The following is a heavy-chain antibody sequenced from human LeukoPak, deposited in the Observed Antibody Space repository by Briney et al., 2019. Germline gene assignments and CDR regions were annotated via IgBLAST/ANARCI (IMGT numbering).Heavy chain of an antibody. Sequence: GGSLRLSCAASGFTFSSYAMHWVRQAPGKGLEYVSAISSNGGSTYYANSVKGRFTISRDNSKNTLYLQMGSLRAEDMAVYYCARVSPYCSSTSCYTVSGAFDIWGQGTVVTVSS. CDR3: ARVSPYCSSTSCYTVSGAFDI. CDR1: GFTFSSYA. V-gene: IGHV3-64*01. J-gene: IGHJ3*02. CDR2: ISSNGGST. D-gene: IGHD2-2*02.